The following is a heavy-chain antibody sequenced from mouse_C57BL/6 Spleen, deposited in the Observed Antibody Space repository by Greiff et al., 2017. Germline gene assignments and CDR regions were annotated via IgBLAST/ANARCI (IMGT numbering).Heavy chain of an antibody. CDR2: IYPRSGNT. J-gene: IGHJ1*03. D-gene: IGHD2-1*01. CDR3: AREGVGNSDCDFEV. Sequence: QVQLKQSGAELARPGASVKLSCKASGYTFTSYGISWVKQRTGQGLEWIGEIYPRSGNTYYNEKFKGKATLTADKSSSTAYMELRSLTSEDSAVYFCAREGVGNSDCDFEVWGTETTGSVSS. V-gene: IGHV1-81*01. CDR1: GYTFTSYG.